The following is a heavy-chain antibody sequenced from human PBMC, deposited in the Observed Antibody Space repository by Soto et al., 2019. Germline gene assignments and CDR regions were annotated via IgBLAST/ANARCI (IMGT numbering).Heavy chain of an antibody. V-gene: IGHV4-34*01. J-gene: IGHJ4*02. CDR2: INHSGST. Sequence: SETLSLTCAVYGGSFSGYYWSWIRQPPGKGLVWIGEINHSGSTNYNPSLKSRVTISVDTSKNQFSLKLSSSTAADTAVYYCARGLAKSIAAATDFDYWGQGTLVTVSS. D-gene: IGHD6-13*01. CDR3: ARGLAKSIAAATDFDY. CDR1: GGSFSGYY.